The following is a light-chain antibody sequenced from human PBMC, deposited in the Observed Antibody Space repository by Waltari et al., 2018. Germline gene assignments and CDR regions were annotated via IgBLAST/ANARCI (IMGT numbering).Light chain of an antibody. Sequence: EIVLTQSPATLSFSPGERATLSCRASQSVSNDFAWYQQKPGQAPRLLIYDASNRATDIPARFSGSGSGTDFTLTISSLQPEDFAVYYCQQRSTWPLTFGGGTKVEIK. CDR3: QQRSTWPLT. CDR2: DAS. J-gene: IGKJ4*01. V-gene: IGKV3-11*01. CDR1: QSVSND.